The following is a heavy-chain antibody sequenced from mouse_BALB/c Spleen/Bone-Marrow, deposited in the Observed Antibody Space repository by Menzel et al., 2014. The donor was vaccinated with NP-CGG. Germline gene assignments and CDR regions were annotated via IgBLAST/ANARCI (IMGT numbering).Heavy chain of an antibody. Sequence: EVKLMESGGGLVQPGGSLRLSCATSGFTFTDYYMNWVRQPPGKALEWLGFIRNKAYGYTTEYSASVKGRFTVSRDNSKSILYLQMNTLRSEDSATYYCSRDMGGSLFASWGQGTLLTVSS. CDR3: SRDMGGSLFAS. CDR2: IRNKAYGYTT. D-gene: IGHD4-1*01. CDR1: GFTFTDYY. V-gene: IGHV7-3*02. J-gene: IGHJ2*01.